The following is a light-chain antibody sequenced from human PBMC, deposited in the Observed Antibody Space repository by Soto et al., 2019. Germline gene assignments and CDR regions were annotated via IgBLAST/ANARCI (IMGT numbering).Light chain of an antibody. CDR1: QSSSNY. CDR2: AAS. Sequence: DIQMTQSPSSLSASVGDRVTITCRASQSSSNYLNWYQQKPGKAPKLLIYAASSLQSGVPSRFSGSGSVTDFTLTISSLQPEDFATYYCQQSYRTPYTFGQGTKLEIK. CDR3: QQSYRTPYT. V-gene: IGKV1-39*01. J-gene: IGKJ2*01.